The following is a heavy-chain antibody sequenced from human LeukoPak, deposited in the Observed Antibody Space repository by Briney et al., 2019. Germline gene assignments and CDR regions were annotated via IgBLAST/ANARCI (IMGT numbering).Heavy chain of an antibody. CDR1: GGSISSSSYY. V-gene: IGHV4-39*01. J-gene: IGHJ4*02. Sequence: SETLSLTCTVSGGSISSSSYYWGWIRQPPGKGLEWIGSIYYSGSTYYNPSLKSRVTISVDTSKNQFSLKLSSVTAADTAVYYCARLPPTYYDILTGSSPPYYFDYWGQGTLVTVSS. CDR3: ARLPPTYYDILTGSSPPYYFDY. D-gene: IGHD3-9*01. CDR2: IYYSGST.